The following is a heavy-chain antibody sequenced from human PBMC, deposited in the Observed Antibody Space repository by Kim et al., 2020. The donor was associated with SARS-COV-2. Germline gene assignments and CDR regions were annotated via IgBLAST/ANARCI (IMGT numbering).Heavy chain of an antibody. Sequence: SETLSLTCTVSGGSISSSSYYWGWIRQPPGKELEWIGSIYYSGSTYYNPSIKSRVTIAVDTSKNQFSLKQSSVNAADTAVYYCAPRGEWELLHGLDYWGQGTLGTLSS. V-gene: IGHV4-39*01. D-gene: IGHD1-26*01. CDR2: IYYSGST. CDR1: GGSISSSSYY. CDR3: APRGEWELLHGLDY. J-gene: IGHJ4*02.